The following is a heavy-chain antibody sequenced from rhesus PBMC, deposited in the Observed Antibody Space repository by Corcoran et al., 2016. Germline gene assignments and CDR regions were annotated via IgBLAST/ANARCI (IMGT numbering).Heavy chain of an antibody. Sequence: EVQLVESGGGLAKPGGSLRLSCAASGFTFSSNWMNWVRQAPGEGLEWFSCINSGGGSTYYTDSVKGRFTISRDYSKNTLFLQMDSLRAEDTAVYYCAKESCSSTYCCPVCDYWGQGVLVTVSS. CDR3: AKESCSSTYCCPVCDY. CDR1: GFTFSSNW. V-gene: IGHV3S25*01. J-gene: IGHJ4*01. CDR2: INSGGGST. D-gene: IGHD2-15*01.